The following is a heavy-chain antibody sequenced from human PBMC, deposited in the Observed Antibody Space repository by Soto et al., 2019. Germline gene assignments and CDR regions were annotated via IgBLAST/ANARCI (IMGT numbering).Heavy chain of an antibody. V-gene: IGHV1-8*01. CDR3: ARGAATKIVVVMYDAFEI. CDR2: MNPNNGNT. J-gene: IGHJ3*02. Sequence: ASVKVSCEAAAYTFTSYDINWVRQATGQDFEWMGWMNPNNGNTAYAQKFQGRVTISADESRRTVYMELSSLRSEDTAVYYCARGAATKIVVVMYDAFEIWGQGTMVTVSS. D-gene: IGHD3-22*01. CDR1: AYTFTSYD.